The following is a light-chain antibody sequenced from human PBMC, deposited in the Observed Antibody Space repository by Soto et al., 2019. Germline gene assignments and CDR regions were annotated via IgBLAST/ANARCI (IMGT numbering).Light chain of an antibody. Sequence: DIQMTQSPSSLSASVGDRVTITCRASQTLKSYLNWYQHKPGKAPNLLIHDATTLHTGVPSRFSGSGSGTDFTLTISSLQPEDVATYYCQPSFVTPRTFGQGTKVDIK. J-gene: IGKJ1*01. CDR1: QTLKSY. V-gene: IGKV1-39*01. CDR3: QPSFVTPRT. CDR2: DAT.